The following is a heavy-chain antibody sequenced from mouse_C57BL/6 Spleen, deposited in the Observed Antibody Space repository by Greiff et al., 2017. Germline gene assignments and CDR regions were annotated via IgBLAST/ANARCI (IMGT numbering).Heavy chain of an antibody. Sequence: QVQLQQSGPELVKPGASVKISCKASGYTFTDYSINWVKQRPGQGLAWIGWIYPGSGNTKYNEKFKGKATLTVDTSSSPAYLQLSSLTSEDSAVYFCARSDSSGYGYAMDYWGQGTSVTVSS. CDR2: IYPGSGNT. D-gene: IGHD3-2*02. CDR1: GYTFTDYS. V-gene: IGHV1-84*01. J-gene: IGHJ4*01. CDR3: ARSDSSGYGYAMDY.